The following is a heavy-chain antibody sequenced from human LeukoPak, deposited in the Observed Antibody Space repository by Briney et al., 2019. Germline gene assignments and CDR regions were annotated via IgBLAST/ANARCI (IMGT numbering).Heavy chain of an antibody. Sequence: PGGSLRLSCAASGFTFSSYAMTWVRQAPGKGLEWVSIISGSGGITHYADSVKGRFTISRDNSKNTLYLQMNSLRAEDTAVYYCAKDLGEMATITWSDYWGQGTLVTVSS. V-gene: IGHV3-23*01. J-gene: IGHJ4*02. CDR1: GFTFSSYA. CDR2: ISGSGGIT. CDR3: AKDLGEMATITWSDY. D-gene: IGHD5-24*01.